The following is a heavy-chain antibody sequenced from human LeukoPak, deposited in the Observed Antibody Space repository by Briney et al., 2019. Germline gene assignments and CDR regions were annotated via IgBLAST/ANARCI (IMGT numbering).Heavy chain of an antibody. J-gene: IGHJ3*02. Sequence: GGSLRLSCAASGFTFSSYSMNWVRQAPGNGLEWVASIKEDGSEKYYVDSVKGRFTISRDNAKNSLYLHMNSLRAEDTAVYYCVRNDGGAFDIWGQGTMVTVSS. CDR3: VRNDGGAFDI. CDR1: GFTFSSYS. CDR2: IKEDGSEK. D-gene: IGHD4-23*01. V-gene: IGHV3-7*04.